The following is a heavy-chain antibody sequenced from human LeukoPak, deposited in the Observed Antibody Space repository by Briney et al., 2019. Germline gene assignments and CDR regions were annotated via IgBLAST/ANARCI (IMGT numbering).Heavy chain of an antibody. V-gene: IGHV5-51*01. J-gene: IGHJ6*02. CDR3: ARLGEVWGSYPYYYYAMDV. CDR2: IHPADSDT. Sequence: GESLKISCKGSGYSFSSYWIGRVRQMPGKGLEWMGIIHPADSDTRYSPSFQGQVTISADKSITTAYLQWSSLKASDIAMYYCARLGEVWGSYPYYYYAMDVWGQGTTVTVSS. CDR1: GYSFSSYW. D-gene: IGHD3-16*01.